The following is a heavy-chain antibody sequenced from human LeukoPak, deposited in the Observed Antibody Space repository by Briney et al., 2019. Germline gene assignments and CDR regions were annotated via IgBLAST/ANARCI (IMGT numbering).Heavy chain of an antibody. D-gene: IGHD6-13*01. CDR3: ARSSIAAAYVDWFDP. CDR2: INPNSGGT. CDR1: GYTFTNYY. J-gene: IGHJ5*02. V-gene: IGHV1-2*02. Sequence: ASVKVSCKASGYTFTNYYIHWVRQAPGQGLEWMGWINPNSGGTNYAQKFQGRVTMTRDTSISTAYMELSRLRSDDTAVYYCARSSIAAAYVDWFDPWGQGTLVTVSS.